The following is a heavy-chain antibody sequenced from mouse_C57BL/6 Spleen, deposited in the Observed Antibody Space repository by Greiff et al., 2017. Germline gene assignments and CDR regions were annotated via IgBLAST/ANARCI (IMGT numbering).Heavy chain of an antibody. J-gene: IGHJ3*01. V-gene: IGHV1-61*01. CDR3: ARRRDYYGSSYGWFAY. D-gene: IGHD1-1*01. Sequence: QVQLQQPGAELVRPGSSVKLSCKASGYTFTSYWMDWVKQRPGQGLEWIGNIYPSDSETHYNQKFKDKATLTVDKSSSTAYMQLSSLTSEDSAVYYCARRRDYYGSSYGWFAYWGQGTLVTVSA. CDR2: IYPSDSET. CDR1: GYTFTSYW.